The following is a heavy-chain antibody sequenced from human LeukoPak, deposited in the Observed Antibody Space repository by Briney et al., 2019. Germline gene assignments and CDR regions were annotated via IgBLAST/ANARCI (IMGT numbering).Heavy chain of an antibody. CDR2: ISGNGVST. Sequence: PGGSLRLSCATSGFTFSSYAMSWVRQAPGKGLEWVSAISGNGVSTYYADSVKGRFTISRDNSKDTLFLQLNSLTAADTAMYFCAKASVAIPQYCNSWGQGTLVTVSS. D-gene: IGHD2-2*02. CDR1: GFTFSSYA. V-gene: IGHV3-23*01. CDR3: AKASVAIPQYCNS. J-gene: IGHJ5*02.